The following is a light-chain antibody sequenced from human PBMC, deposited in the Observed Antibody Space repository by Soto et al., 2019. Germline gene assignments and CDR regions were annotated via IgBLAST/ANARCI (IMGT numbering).Light chain of an antibody. Sequence: QSVLTQPASVSGSPGQSITISCTGTSSDVGSYNLVSWYLQYPGKAPKLMIFEGSKRPSGVSHRFSGSKSGNTASLTISGLQAEDEADYYCCSYSPTATVVFGGGTKVTVL. CDR1: SSDVGSYNL. V-gene: IGLV2-23*01. CDR3: CSYSPTATVV. CDR2: EGS. J-gene: IGLJ3*02.